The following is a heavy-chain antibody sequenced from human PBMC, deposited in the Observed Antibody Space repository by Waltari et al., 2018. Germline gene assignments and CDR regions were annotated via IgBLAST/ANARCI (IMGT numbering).Heavy chain of an antibody. J-gene: IGHJ3*02. CDR1: GFTFSSYG. CDR2: IWYDGSNK. Sequence: QVQLVESGGGVVQPGRSLRLSCAASGFTFSSYGMHWVRPAPGKGLEWVAVIWYDGSNKYYADSVKGRFTISRDNSKNTLYLQMNSLRAEDTAVYYCARDLRSAEYAFDIWGQGTMVTVSS. V-gene: IGHV3-33*01. CDR3: ARDLRSAEYAFDI. D-gene: IGHD2-15*01.